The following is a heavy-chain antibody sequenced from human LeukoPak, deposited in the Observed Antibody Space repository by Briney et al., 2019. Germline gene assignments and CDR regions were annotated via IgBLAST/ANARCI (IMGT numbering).Heavy chain of an antibody. CDR2: MNPNSGNT. CDR1: GYTFTSYG. CDR3: ARGQEGVDGDLFDP. V-gene: IGHV1-8*02. J-gene: IGHJ5*02. D-gene: IGHD3-10*01. Sequence: ASVKVSCKASGYTFTSYGISWVRQAPGQGLEWMGWMNPNSGNTGYAQKFQGRVTMTRNTSISTAYMELSSLRSEDTAVYYCARGQEGVDGDLFDPWGQGTLVTVSS.